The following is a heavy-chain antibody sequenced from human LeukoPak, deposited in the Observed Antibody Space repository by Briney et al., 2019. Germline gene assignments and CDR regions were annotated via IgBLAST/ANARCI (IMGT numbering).Heavy chain of an antibody. CDR1: RFTFSTYS. D-gene: IGHD3-10*01. CDR3: AKEGGSAYYYYGMDV. J-gene: IGHJ6*02. CDR2: ISGSGGST. V-gene: IGHV3-23*01. Sequence: GGSLRLSCAASRFTFSTYSMNWVRQAPGKGLEWVSAISGSGGSTYYADSVKGRFTISRDNSKNTLYLQMNSLRAEDTAVYYCAKEGGSAYYYYGMDVWGQGTTVTVSS.